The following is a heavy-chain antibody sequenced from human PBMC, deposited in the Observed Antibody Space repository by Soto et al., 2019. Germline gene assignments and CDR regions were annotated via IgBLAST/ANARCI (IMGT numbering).Heavy chain of an antibody. V-gene: IGHV2-5*02. CDR1: GFSLSTSGVG. J-gene: IGHJ4*02. CDR3: AHSAYSRSALPFDY. D-gene: IGHD6-13*01. CDR2: IYWDDDK. Sequence: QITLKESGPTLVKPTQTLTLTCTFSGFSLSTSGVGVGWVRQPPGKALEWLALIYWDDDKRYSPSLKSRLTITKDTSKNQVVLTMTTMDPVDTATYYCAHSAYSRSALPFDYWGQGTLVTVSS.